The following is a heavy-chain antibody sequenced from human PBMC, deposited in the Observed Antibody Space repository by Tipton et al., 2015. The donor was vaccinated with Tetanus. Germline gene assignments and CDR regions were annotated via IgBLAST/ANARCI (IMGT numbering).Heavy chain of an antibody. V-gene: IGHV4-34*01. CDR2: INHSGST. CDR1: GGSFSGYY. J-gene: IGHJ6*02. D-gene: IGHD6-13*01. CDR3: ARDQRIAAAGTDHVAGTLNYYYYGMDV. Sequence: GLVKPSETLSLSCAVYGGSFSGYYWSWIRQPPGKGLEWIGEINHSGSTKYNPSLKSRVTISIDTSKNQFSLKLSSVTAADTAVYYCARDQRIAAAGTDHVAGTLNYYYYGMDVWGQGTTVTVSS.